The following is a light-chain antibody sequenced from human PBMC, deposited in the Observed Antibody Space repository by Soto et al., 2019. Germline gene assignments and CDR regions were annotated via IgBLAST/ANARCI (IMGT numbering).Light chain of an antibody. CDR1: QGSGNA. CDR2: GAS. CDR3: LQDINYPWT. V-gene: IGKV1-6*01. Sequence: IQLTPSPCSLSASAGATVTISCRARQGSGNALGWYQQKPGKPPKVLIYGASNRQSGVPPRFSGSGSGTDFTLAISSLQPEDSATYYCLQDINYPWTFGQGTKVDIK. J-gene: IGKJ1*01.